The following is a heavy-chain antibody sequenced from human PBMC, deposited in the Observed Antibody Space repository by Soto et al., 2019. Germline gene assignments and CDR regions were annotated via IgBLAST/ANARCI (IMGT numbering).Heavy chain of an antibody. CDR1: GGTFSSYT. Sequence: QVQLVQSGAEVKKPGSSVKVSCKASGGTFSSYTISWVRQAPGQGLEWMGRIIPILGIANYAQKFQGRVTITADKSTSTAYMELSSLRSEDTAVYYCARGYNWNDDFLHPPYYYYYDGMDVWGQGTTVTVSS. CDR2: IIPILGIA. J-gene: IGHJ6*02. V-gene: IGHV1-69*02. D-gene: IGHD1-20*01. CDR3: ARGYNWNDDFLHPPYYYYYDGMDV.